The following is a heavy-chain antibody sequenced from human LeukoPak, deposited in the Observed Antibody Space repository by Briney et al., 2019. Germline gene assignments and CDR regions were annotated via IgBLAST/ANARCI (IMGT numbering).Heavy chain of an antibody. J-gene: IGHJ4*02. CDR1: GFTVSTNY. V-gene: IGHV3-30-3*01. D-gene: IGHD6-6*01. CDR2: ISYDGSNK. Sequence: PGGSLRLSCVASGFTVSTNYMSWVRQAPGKGLEWVAVISYDGSNKSYADSVKGRFTISRDNSKNTPYLQMNTLRAEDTAVYYCAREKSSSSGYYFDYWGQGTLVTVSS. CDR3: AREKSSSSGYYFDY.